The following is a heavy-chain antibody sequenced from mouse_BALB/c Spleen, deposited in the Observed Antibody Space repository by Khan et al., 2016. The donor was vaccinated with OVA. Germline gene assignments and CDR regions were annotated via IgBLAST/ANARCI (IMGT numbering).Heavy chain of an antibody. J-gene: IGHJ4*01. Sequence: QVQLKQSGPELRKPGETVKISCKASGHTFTKYGMNWVKQAPGKGLKWMGWINTYTGEPTYADDFNGRFAFSLETSARTSYLQINNLKNEDTSTYFCARPPYFSYVMDNWGQGTSVTVSS. CDR2: INTYTGEP. CDR3: ARPPYFSYVMDN. CDR1: GHTFTKYG. D-gene: IGHD2-10*01. V-gene: IGHV9-3-1*01.